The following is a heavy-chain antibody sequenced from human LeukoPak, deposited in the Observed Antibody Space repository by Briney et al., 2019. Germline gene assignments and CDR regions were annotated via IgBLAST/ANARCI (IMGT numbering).Heavy chain of an antibody. Sequence: SGRSLRLSCAASGFTFSSYSMNWVRQAPGKGLEWVSYISSSSSTIYYADSVKGRFTISRDNAKNSLYLQMNSLRDEDTAVYYCAFGPYDPFDYWGQGTLVTVSS. J-gene: IGHJ4*02. V-gene: IGHV3-48*02. D-gene: IGHD3-16*01. CDR3: AFGPYDPFDY. CDR2: ISSSSSTI. CDR1: GFTFSSYS.